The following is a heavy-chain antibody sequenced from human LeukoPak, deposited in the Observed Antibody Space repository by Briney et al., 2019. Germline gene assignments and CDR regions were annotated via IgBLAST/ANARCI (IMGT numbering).Heavy chain of an antibody. CDR1: GFTVSSNY. J-gene: IGHJ4*02. D-gene: IGHD6-19*01. CDR2: IYSGGST. V-gene: IGHV3-53*01. CDR3: AADNSSGWYKL. Sequence: GGSLRLSCAASGFTVSSNYMSWVRQAPGKGLEWVSVIYSGGSTYYADSVKGRFTISRDNSKNTLYLQMNSLRSEDTAVYYCAADNSSGWYKLWGQGTLVTVSS.